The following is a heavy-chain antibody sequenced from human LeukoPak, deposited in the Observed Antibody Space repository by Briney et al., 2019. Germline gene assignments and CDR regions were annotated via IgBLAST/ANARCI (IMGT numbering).Heavy chain of an antibody. V-gene: IGHV3-23*01. CDR2: ISGSGGST. CDR1: GFTFSSYG. J-gene: IGHJ4*02. D-gene: IGHD1-26*01. CDR3: ARDWRIGGSYYFDY. Sequence: GGTLRLSCAASGFTFSSYGMSWVRQAPGKGLEWVSAISGSGGSTYYADSVKGRFTISRDNAKNSLYLQMNSLRAEDTAVYYCARDWRIGGSYYFDYWGQGTLVTVSS.